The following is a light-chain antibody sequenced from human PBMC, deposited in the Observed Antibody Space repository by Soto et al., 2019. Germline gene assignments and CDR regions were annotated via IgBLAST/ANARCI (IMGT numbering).Light chain of an antibody. Sequence: QSALTQPPSASGSPGQSVTISCTGTDRDIGGYNYVSWYQQHPGKAPKLMIFEVSKRPSGVPGRFSGSKSGNTASLTVSGLQAEDEADYYCSLNVGSTFYVFGTGTKVTVL. CDR1: DRDIGGYNY. V-gene: IGLV2-8*01. J-gene: IGLJ1*01. CDR3: SLNVGSTFYV. CDR2: EVS.